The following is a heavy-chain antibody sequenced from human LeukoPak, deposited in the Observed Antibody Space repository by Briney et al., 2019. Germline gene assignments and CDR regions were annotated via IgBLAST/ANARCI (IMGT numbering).Heavy chain of an antibody. CDR1: GFTFSSYE. J-gene: IGHJ4*02. D-gene: IGHD4-17*01. V-gene: IGHV3-48*03. CDR3: ARDGGDYVFDY. CDR2: ISSSGSTI. Sequence: GGSLRLSCAASGFTFSSYEMNWVRQAPGKGQEWVSYISSSGSTIYYADSVKDRFTISRDNAKNSLYLQMNSLRAEDTAVYYCARDGGDYVFDYWGQGTLVTVSS.